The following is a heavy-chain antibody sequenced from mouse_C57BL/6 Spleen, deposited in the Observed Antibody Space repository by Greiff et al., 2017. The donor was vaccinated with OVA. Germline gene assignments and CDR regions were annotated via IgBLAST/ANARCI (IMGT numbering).Heavy chain of an antibody. V-gene: IGHV1-50*01. Sequence: VQLQQPGAELVKPGASVKLSCKASGYTFTSYWMQWVKQRPGQGLEWIGEIDPSDSYTNYNQKFKGKATLTVDTSSSTAYMQLSSLTSEDSAVYYCARGGAYYCDYWGQGTTLTVSS. CDR2: IDPSDSYT. J-gene: IGHJ2*01. CDR3: ARGGAYYCDY. CDR1: GYTFTSYW.